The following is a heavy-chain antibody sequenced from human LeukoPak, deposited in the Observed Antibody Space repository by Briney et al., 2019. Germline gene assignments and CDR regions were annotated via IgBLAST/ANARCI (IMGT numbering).Heavy chain of an antibody. D-gene: IGHD1-20*01. CDR3: ARELRGNWNALDS. CDR1: VYSLTDYY. V-gene: IGHV1-46*01. Sequence: EASVRVSRMAPVYSLTDYYMHWVRQAPGQGVECKGLSNPNGGSTNYAQKFQGIVTMTRDTSTSTVYMELSSLRSEDTDVYYCARELRGNWNALDSWGQGTLVTVSS. J-gene: IGHJ4*02. CDR2: SNPNGGST.